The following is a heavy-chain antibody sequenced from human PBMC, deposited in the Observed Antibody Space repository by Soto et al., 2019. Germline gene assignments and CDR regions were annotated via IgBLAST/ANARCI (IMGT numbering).Heavy chain of an antibody. D-gene: IGHD2-15*01. CDR3: AKEGDIVVVVAGYMDV. J-gene: IGHJ6*03. CDR2: ISGSGGST. Sequence: GGSLRLSCAASGFTLSVYWMNWVRQAPGKGLEWVSAISGSGGSTYYADSVKGRFTISRDNAKNTLYLQMNSLRAEDTAVYYCAKEGDIVVVVAGYMDVWGKGTTVTVSS. CDR1: GFTLSVYW. V-gene: IGHV3-23*01.